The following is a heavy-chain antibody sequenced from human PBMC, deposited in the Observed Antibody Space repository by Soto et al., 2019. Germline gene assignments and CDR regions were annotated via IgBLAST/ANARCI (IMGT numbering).Heavy chain of an antibody. CDR2: IYYSGST. CDR1: GGSISSYY. V-gene: IGHV4-59*08. CDR3: ARHAAGSGIGNYYYYYYMDV. D-gene: IGHD6-13*01. Sequence: SETLSLTCTVSGGSISSYYWSWIRQPPGKGLEWIGYIYYSGSTNYNPSLKSRVTISVDTSKNQFSLKLSSVTAADTAVYYCARHAAGSGIGNYYYYYYMDVWGKGTTVTVSS. J-gene: IGHJ6*03.